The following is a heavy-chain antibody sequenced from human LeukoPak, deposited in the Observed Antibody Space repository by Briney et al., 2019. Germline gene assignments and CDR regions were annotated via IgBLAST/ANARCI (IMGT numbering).Heavy chain of an antibody. Sequence: PGGSLRLSCAASGFTFSSYAMGWVRQAPGKGLGWVSTISGSAGSTYYADSVKGRFTISRDNSKNTLYLQMNSLRAEDTAVYYCAKHRGSSTSCPDYWGQGTLVTVSS. CDR3: AKHRGSSTSCPDY. CDR1: GFTFSSYA. CDR2: ISGSAGST. D-gene: IGHD2-2*01. V-gene: IGHV3-23*01. J-gene: IGHJ4*02.